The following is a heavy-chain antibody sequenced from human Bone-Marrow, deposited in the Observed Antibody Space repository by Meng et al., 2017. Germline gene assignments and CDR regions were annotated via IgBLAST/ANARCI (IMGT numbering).Heavy chain of an antibody. CDR3: ARDEEGELLDRSAKINY. D-gene: IGHD3-16*01. V-gene: IGHV3-30-3*01. J-gene: IGHJ4*02. CDR1: GFTFSSYA. CDR2: ISYDGRNK. Sequence: QVQLVESGGGVVQPGRSLSLSCAVPGFTFSSYAMHWVRQAPGKGLEWVAIISYDGRNKYYADSVKGRFTISRDNSKNTLYLQLSSLRAEDTAVYFCARDEEGELLDRSAKINYWGQGTLVTVSS.